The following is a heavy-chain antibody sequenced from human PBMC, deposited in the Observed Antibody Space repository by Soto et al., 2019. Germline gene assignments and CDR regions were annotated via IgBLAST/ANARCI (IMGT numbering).Heavy chain of an antibody. D-gene: IGHD2-15*01. Sequence: SETLSLTCAVYGGSFSGYYWSWIRQPPGKGLEWIGEINHSGSTNYNPSLKSRVTISVDTSKNQFSLKLSSVTAADTAVYYCARGRGWWELRRRQYYFDYWGQGTLVTVSS. CDR1: GGSFSGYY. CDR3: ARGRGWWELRRRQYYFDY. V-gene: IGHV4-34*01. J-gene: IGHJ4*02. CDR2: INHSGST.